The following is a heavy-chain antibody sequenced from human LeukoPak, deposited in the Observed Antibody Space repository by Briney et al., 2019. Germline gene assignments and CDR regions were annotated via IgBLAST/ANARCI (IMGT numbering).Heavy chain of an antibody. V-gene: IGHV3-15*01. D-gene: IGHD5-12*01. Sequence: PGGSLRLSCAASGFTFDDYGMSWVRQAPGKGLEWVGRIKGKTDGGTTDYAAPVKGRFTISRDDSKNTLYLQMNSLKTEDTAVYYCTTDPIPAVDIVATKSRDPLKPIDYWGQGTLVTVSS. CDR2: IKGKTDGGTT. CDR1: GFTFDDYG. J-gene: IGHJ4*02. CDR3: TTDPIPAVDIVATKSRDPLKPIDY.